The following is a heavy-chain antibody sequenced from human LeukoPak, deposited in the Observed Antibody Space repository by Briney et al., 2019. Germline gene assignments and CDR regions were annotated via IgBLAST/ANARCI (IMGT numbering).Heavy chain of an antibody. Sequence: PGGFLRLSFAAPGFTFSSYVMHWVRQATGIGLEWVSAIGSAGDTYYPGSVKGRFTISRENAKTSLYLQMSSLRAGHTAGYYCARLSHYGFDYWGQGTLVTVSS. CDR2: IGSAGDT. D-gene: IGHD4-17*01. V-gene: IGHV3-13*01. CDR3: ARLSHYGFDY. CDR1: GFTFSSYV. J-gene: IGHJ4*02.